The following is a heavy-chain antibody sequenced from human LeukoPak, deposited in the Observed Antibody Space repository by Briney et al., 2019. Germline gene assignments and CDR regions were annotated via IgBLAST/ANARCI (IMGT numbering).Heavy chain of an antibody. V-gene: IGHV3-48*03. J-gene: IGHJ4*02. CDR3: ARSLYYYDSSGYDY. D-gene: IGHD3-22*01. CDR2: ISSSGSTI. CDR1: GFTFSSYE. Sequence: GGSLRLSCAASGFTFSSYEMNWVRQAPGKGLEWVSYISSSGSTIYYADSVKGRFTISRDNAKNSLYLRMNSLRAEDTAVYYCARSLYYYDSSGYDYWGQGTLVTASS.